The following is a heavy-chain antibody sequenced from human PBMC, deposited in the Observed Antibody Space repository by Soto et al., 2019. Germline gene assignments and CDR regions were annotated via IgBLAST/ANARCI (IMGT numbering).Heavy chain of an antibody. CDR1: GGTFSTSS. D-gene: IGHD4-17*01. CDR3: ATGHEYGGNSDAFDI. V-gene: IGHV1-69*14. CDR2: ILPIFGTA. J-gene: IGHJ3*02. Sequence: QVQLVQSGAEVKKPGSSVKVSCKASGGTFSTSSINWVRQAPGQRPEWMGNILPIFGTADYAQKFQDRVKITADKSTNTAYMELRSLFSEYTAVYYCATGHEYGGNSDAFDIWGQGKVVTVSS.